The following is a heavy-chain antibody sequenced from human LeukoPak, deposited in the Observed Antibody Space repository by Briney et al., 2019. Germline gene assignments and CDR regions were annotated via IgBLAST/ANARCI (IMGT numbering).Heavy chain of an antibody. V-gene: IGHV1-69*04. D-gene: IGHD3-22*01. CDR2: IIPILGIA. Sequence: SVKVSCKASGGTFSSYAISWVRQAPGQGLEWMGRIIPILGIANYAQKFQGRVTITADKSTSTAYMELSSLRSEDTAVYYCARVTTMIDSWFDPWGQGTLVTVSS. CDR1: GGTFSSYA. J-gene: IGHJ5*02. CDR3: ARVTTMIDSWFDP.